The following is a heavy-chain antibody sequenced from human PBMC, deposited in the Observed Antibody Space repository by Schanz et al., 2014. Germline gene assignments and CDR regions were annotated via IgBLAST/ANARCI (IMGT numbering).Heavy chain of an antibody. D-gene: IGHD3-10*01. CDR3: ARPALWFGDNCFDP. V-gene: IGHV3-23*01. CDR2: ILGLASTT. J-gene: IGHJ5*02. CDR1: GFTFSTSA. Sequence: EVQLLESGGGLVQPGGSLRLSCAASGFTFSTSAMSWVRQVPGKGLEWVSAILGLASTTYYADSVKGRFTISRDNAKNTLYLQMNSQRAEDAAVDYYARPALWFGDNCFDPWGQGTLVTVSS.